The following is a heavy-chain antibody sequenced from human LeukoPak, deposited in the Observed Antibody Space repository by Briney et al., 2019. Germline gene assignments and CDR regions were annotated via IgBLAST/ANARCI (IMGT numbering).Heavy chain of an antibody. CDR3: ARSIGIFGVVILDTYYFDY. D-gene: IGHD3-3*01. CDR1: GYTFTSYG. V-gene: IGHV1-18*01. J-gene: IGHJ4*02. CDR2: ISAYNGNT. Sequence: ASVKVSCKASGYTFTSYGISWVRQAPGQGLEWMGWISAYNGNTNYAQKLQGRVTMTTDTSTSTAYMELRSLRSEDTAVYYCARSIGIFGVVILDTYYFDYWGQGTLVTVSS.